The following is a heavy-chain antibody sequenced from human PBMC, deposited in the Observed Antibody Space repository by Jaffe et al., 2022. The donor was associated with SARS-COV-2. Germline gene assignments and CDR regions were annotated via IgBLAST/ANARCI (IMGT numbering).Heavy chain of an antibody. V-gene: IGHV3-74*01. CDR1: GFSFSTYW. D-gene: IGHD2-15*01. J-gene: IGHJ6*02. CDR2: VKSDGSTT. Sequence: EVQLVESGGGLVQPGGSLRLSCAASGFSFSTYWMYWVRQPPGKGLVWVSRVKSDGSTTNYADSVKGRFTISRDNAKNTLYLQMNSLRAEDTAVYYCARGRIGYGMDVWGQGTTVTVSS. CDR3: ARGRIGYGMDV.